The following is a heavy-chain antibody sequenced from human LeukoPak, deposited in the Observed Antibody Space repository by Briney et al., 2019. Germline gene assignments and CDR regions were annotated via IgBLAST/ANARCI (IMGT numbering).Heavy chain of an antibody. CDR2: INHSGST. CDR3: ARVKGHIVVVTGRAFDI. J-gene: IGHJ3*02. V-gene: IGHV4-34*01. Sequence: SETLSLTCAVYGGSFSGYYWSWIRQPPGKGLEWIGEINHSGSTNYNPSIKSRVTISVDTSKNQFSLKLSSVTAADTAVYYCARVKGHIVVVTGRAFDIWGQGTMVTVSS. D-gene: IGHD2-21*02. CDR1: GGSFSGYY.